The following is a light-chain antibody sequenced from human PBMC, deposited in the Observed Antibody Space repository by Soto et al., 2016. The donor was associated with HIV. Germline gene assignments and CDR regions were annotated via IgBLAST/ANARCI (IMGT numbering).Light chain of an antibody. CDR3: QAWDSSLVV. CDR2: QDT. J-gene: IGLJ2*01. V-gene: IGLV3-1*01. Sequence: SYELTQPPSVSVSPGQTASITCSGDKLGDKYGCWYQQKPGQSPVLVIYQDTKRPSGIPERFSGSNSGNTATLTISGTQAMDEADYYCQAWDSSLVVFGGGTKADRP. CDR1: KLGDKY.